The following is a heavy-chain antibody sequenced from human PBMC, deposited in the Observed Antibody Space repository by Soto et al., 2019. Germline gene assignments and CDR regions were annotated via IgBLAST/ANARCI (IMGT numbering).Heavy chain of an antibody. Sequence: SETLSLTCTVSGGSISSYYWSWIRQPPGKGLEWIGYIYYSGSTNYNPSLKSRVTISVDTSKNQFSLKLSSVAAADTAVYYCARDLLPTTEAFDIWGQGTMVTVSS. D-gene: IGHD4-17*01. V-gene: IGHV4-59*01. CDR1: GGSISSYY. CDR3: ARDLLPTTEAFDI. CDR2: IYYSGST. J-gene: IGHJ3*02.